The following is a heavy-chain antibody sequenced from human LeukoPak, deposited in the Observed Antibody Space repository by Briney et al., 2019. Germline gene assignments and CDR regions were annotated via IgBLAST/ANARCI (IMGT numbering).Heavy chain of an antibody. CDR3: ASLSSSWYSPFDY. V-gene: IGHV4-30-2*01. Sequence: PSQTLSLTCAVSGGSISSGGYSWSWIRQPPGKGLEWIGYIYHSGSTYYNPSLKSRVTISVDTSKNQFSLKLSSVTAADTAVYYCASLSSSWYSPFDYWGQGTLVTVSS. D-gene: IGHD6-13*01. CDR2: IYHSGST. CDR1: GGSISSGGYS. J-gene: IGHJ4*02.